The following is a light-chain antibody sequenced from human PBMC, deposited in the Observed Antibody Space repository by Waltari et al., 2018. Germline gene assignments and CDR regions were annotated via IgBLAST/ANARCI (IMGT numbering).Light chain of an antibody. V-gene: IGKV3-15*01. CDR2: HTS. CDR1: QTIGLS. J-gene: IGKJ1*01. CDR3: QQYNRWPPGT. Sequence: TVITQSPATLSVSPGERATISCRTSQTIGLSLAWYQQRPGQAPRLLIYHTSTRATGVPARFSGSGSESEFTPTISTLQSEDVAVYYCQQYNRWPPGTFGQGTRVEI.